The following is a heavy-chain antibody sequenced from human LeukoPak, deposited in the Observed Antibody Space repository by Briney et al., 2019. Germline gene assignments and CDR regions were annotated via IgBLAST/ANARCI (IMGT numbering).Heavy chain of an antibody. Sequence: SETLSLTCAVSGASFSGYYWSWIRQPPVKGLEWIGEINHSGSTNYNPSLKSRVTISVDTSKNQFSLKLSSVTAADTAVYYCAREGAGGWYPDYWGQGTLVTVSS. D-gene: IGHD6-19*01. V-gene: IGHV4-34*01. CDR3: AREGAGGWYPDY. CDR1: GASFSGYY. J-gene: IGHJ4*02. CDR2: INHSGST.